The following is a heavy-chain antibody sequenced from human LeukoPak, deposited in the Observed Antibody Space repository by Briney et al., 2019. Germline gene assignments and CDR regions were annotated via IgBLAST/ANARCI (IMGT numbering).Heavy chain of an antibody. J-gene: IGHJ5*02. D-gene: IGHD7-27*01. CDR2: ICTTGTT. Sequence: PSETLSLTCTVSGGSISSGGYYWSWIRQPAGKGLEWIGRICTTGTTNYNPSLKSRVTISVDTSKNQLSLKLRSVTAADTAVYYCARELGFNWFDPWGQGTRVTVSS. CDR3: ARELGFNWFDP. CDR1: GGSISSGGYY. V-gene: IGHV4-61*02.